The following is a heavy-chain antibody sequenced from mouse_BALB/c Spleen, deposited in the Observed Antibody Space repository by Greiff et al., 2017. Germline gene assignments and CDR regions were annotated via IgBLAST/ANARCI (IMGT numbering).Heavy chain of an antibody. J-gene: IGHJ3*01. CDR2: IDPENGDT. Sequence: EVKLMESGAELVRSGASVKLSCTASGFNIKDYYMHWVKQRPEQGLEWIGWIDPENGDTEYAPKFQGKATMTADTSSNTAYLQLSSLTSEDTAVYYCNADWDGAYWGQGTLVTVSA. V-gene: IGHV14-4*02. CDR1: GFNIKDYY. D-gene: IGHD4-1*01. CDR3: NADWDGAY.